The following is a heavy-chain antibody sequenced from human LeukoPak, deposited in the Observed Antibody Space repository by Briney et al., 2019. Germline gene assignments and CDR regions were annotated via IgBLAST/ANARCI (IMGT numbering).Heavy chain of an antibody. Sequence: GGSLRLSCAASGFTFSSSAMSWVRQAPGKGLEWVSSISSSSSYIYYADSVKGRFTISRDNAKNSLYLQMNSLRAEDTAVYYCWAVTTPYYYYGMDVWGQGTTVTVSS. V-gene: IGHV3-21*01. D-gene: IGHD4-17*01. CDR3: WAVTTPYYYYGMDV. CDR1: GFTFSSSA. CDR2: ISSSSSYI. J-gene: IGHJ6*02.